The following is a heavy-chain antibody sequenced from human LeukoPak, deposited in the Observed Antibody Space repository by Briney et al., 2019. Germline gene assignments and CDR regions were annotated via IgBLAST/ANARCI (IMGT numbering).Heavy chain of an antibody. CDR3: ARPYCSSKTCKRWFDP. Sequence: ASVKVSCKASGYTFDTYDIHWVRQAAGQGLEWMGWVNPNSGNSGYEQKFQGRVTITMNTSITTAYLGLDNLTSEDTAVYYCARPYCSSKTCKRWFDPWGQGTLATVSA. V-gene: IGHV1-8*03. D-gene: IGHD2-2*01. J-gene: IGHJ5*02. CDR1: GYTFDTYD. CDR2: VNPNSGNS.